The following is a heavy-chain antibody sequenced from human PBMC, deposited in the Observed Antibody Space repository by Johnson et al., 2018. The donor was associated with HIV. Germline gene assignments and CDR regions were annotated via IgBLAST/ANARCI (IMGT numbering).Heavy chain of an antibody. Sequence: QVQLVESGGGVVQPGRSLRLSCAASGFTFSSYAMHWVRQAPGTGLEWVAVISYDGGSKYYADSVKGRLTISRDNAKNSLYLQMNSLRAEDTAVYYCARSYSSSSHDAFDIWGQGTMVTVSS. D-gene: IGHD6-6*01. CDR1: GFTFSSYA. V-gene: IGHV3-30*04. CDR2: ISYDGGSK. CDR3: ARSYSSSSHDAFDI. J-gene: IGHJ3*02.